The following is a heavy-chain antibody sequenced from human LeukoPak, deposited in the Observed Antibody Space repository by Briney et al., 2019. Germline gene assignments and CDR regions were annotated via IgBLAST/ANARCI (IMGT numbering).Heavy chain of an antibody. CDR2: IYTSGST. J-gene: IGHJ5*02. CDR3: ARQMGYCSGGSCYSWFDP. CDR1: GGSISSYY. V-gene: IGHV4-4*07. Sequence: PSETLSLTCTVSGGSISSYYWSWIRQPAGKGLEWIGRIYTSGSTNYNPSLKSRVTMSVDTSKNQFSLKLSSVTAADTAVYYCARQMGYCSGGSCYSWFDPWGQGTLVTVSS. D-gene: IGHD2-15*01.